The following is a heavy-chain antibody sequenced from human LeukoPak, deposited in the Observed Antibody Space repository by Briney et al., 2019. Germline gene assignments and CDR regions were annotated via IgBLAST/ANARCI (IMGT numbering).Heavy chain of an antibody. J-gene: IGHJ4*02. V-gene: IGHV4-28*01. D-gene: IGHD1-26*01. CDR3: ARTRIVGATIGFDY. CDR2: IYYSGNT. CDR1: GYSISSTNW. Sequence: SETLSLTCAVSGYSISSTNWWGWIRQPTGQGLEWIGYIYYSGNTYYNPSLKSRVTMSVDTSKNQFSLKLSSVTAVDTAVYYCARTRIVGATIGFDYWGQGTLVTVSS.